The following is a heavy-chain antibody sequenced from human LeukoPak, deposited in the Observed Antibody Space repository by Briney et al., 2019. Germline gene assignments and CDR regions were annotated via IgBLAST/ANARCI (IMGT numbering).Heavy chain of an antibody. D-gene: IGHD3-10*01. Sequence: GGSLRLSCVASGFTFSDYAMSWVRQAPGKGLEWVSGISGSGGTTYYADSVKGRFTISRDNSKNTLYLQMNSLRAEDTAVYYCAKDRSRVYGSEGMDVWGQGTTVTVSS. J-gene: IGHJ6*02. V-gene: IGHV3-23*01. CDR1: GFTFSDYA. CDR3: AKDRSRVYGSEGMDV. CDR2: ISGSGGTT.